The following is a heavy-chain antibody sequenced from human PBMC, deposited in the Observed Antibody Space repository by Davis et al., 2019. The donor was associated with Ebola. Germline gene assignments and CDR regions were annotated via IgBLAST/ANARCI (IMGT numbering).Heavy chain of an antibody. D-gene: IGHD3-10*01. J-gene: IGHJ6*02. CDR2: ISGSGGST. CDR3: AKVGLWFGEEKPLGYYYGMDV. V-gene: IGHV3-23*01. Sequence: PGGSLRLSCAASGFTFSSYAMSWVRQAPGKGLEWVSAISGSGGSTYYADSVKGRFTISRDNSKNTLYLQMNSLRAEDTAVYYCAKVGLWFGEEKPLGYYYGMDVWGQGTTVTVSS. CDR1: GFTFSSYA.